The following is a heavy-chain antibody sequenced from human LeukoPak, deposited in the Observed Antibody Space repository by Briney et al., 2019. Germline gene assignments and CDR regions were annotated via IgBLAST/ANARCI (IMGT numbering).Heavy chain of an antibody. CDR3: ARALSAMVADN. V-gene: IGHV3-23*01. Sequence: GGSLRLSCAASGFIFSTYGMTWFRQAPGRGLEWVSGISGSGLNTYYADSVKGRFTSSRDNSKNTVYLQMNSLRAEDTALYYCARALSAMVADNWGQGTLVTVSS. CDR1: GFIFSTYG. D-gene: IGHD5-18*01. J-gene: IGHJ4*02. CDR2: ISGSGLNT.